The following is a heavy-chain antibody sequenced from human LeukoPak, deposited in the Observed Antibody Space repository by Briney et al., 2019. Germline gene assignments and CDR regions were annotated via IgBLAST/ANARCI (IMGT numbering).Heavy chain of an antibody. J-gene: IGHJ4*02. CDR2: INQYGNDK. CDR1: GFTFSNYW. Sequence: QAGGSLRLSCAASGFTFSNYWMSWVRQAPGKGLEWVANINQYGNDKYYVDSVKGRFTISRDNAKNSLYLQMNSLRAEDTAVYYCAKDWDLGPVAGLMDYWGQGTLVTVSS. V-gene: IGHV3-7*03. D-gene: IGHD6-19*01. CDR3: AKDWDLGPVAGLMDY.